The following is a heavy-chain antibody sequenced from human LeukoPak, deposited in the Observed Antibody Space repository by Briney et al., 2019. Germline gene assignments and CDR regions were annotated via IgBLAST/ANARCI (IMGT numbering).Heavy chain of an antibody. J-gene: IGHJ6*02. CDR2: ISGSGGST. V-gene: IGHV3-23*01. D-gene: IGHD1-1*01. Sequence: GGSLRLSCAASGFTFGSYAMSWVRQAPGKGLEWVSVISGSGGSTDYADSVKGRFTISRENSKNTLYLQMSSLRPEDTAVYYCAKVQTSNYYYYGMDVWGQGTTVTVSS. CDR3: AKVQTSNYYYYGMDV. CDR1: GFTFGSYA.